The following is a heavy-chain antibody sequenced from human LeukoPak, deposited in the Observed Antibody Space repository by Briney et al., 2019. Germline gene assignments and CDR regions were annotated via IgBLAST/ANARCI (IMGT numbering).Heavy chain of an antibody. Sequence: GASVKGSCKASGYGFSDVYFNWVRQAPGQGLEWMGWINPHSGATNYAQRLQGRVSMDASIDTAYMELSRLTSDDPAVYYCATSSSVTHTRDPWGQGTLVTVSS. V-gene: IGHV1-2*02. J-gene: IGHJ5*02. CDR3: ATSSSVTHTRDP. D-gene: IGHD5/OR15-5a*01. CDR2: INPHSGAT. CDR1: GYGFSDVY.